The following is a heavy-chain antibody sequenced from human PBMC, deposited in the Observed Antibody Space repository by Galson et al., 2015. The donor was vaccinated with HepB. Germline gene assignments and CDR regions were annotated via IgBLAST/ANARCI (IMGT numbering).Heavy chain of an antibody. V-gene: IGHV1-46*01. CDR1: GYTFTSYY. CDR3: ARDGYYDFWSGYYTQGRYNWFDP. Sequence: VKVSCKASGYTFTSYYMHWVRQAPGQGLEWMGIINPSGGSTSYAQKFQGRVTMTRDTSTSTVYMELSSLRSEDTAVYYCARDGYYDFWSGYYTQGRYNWFDPWGQGTLVTVSS. D-gene: IGHD3-3*01. CDR2: INPSGGST. J-gene: IGHJ5*02.